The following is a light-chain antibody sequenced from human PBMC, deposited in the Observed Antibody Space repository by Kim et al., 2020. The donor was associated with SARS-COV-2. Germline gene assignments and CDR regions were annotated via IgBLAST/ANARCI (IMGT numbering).Light chain of an antibody. Sequence: DNEMTQTPLSLSVTTGQPASISCKSSQSLLQSIGKSYFYWYLQRRGQPQQLLNYEVSNRFAVVPDRFSGSWSATDSTLKISRVEAEDVGVYYCMQYRVFYTFGQGTKLEI. J-gene: IGKJ2*01. CDR2: EVS. CDR1: QSLLQSIGKSY. CDR3: MQYRVFYT. V-gene: IGKV2D-29*01.